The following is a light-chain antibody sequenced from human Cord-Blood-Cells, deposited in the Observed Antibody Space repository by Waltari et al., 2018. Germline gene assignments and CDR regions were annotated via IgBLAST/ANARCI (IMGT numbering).Light chain of an antibody. V-gene: IGKV3-20*01. CDR2: GAS. Sequence: EVVLTQSSGTLSLYPGERATISCRASQSVSSSYLAWYQQKPGQAPRLLIYGASSRATGIPDRFSGSGSGTDFTLTISRLEPEDFAVYYCQQYGSSGTFGQGTKLEIK. CDR1: QSVSSSY. J-gene: IGKJ2*02. CDR3: QQYGSSGT.